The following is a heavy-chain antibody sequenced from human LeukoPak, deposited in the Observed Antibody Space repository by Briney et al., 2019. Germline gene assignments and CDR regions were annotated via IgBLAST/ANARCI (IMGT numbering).Heavy chain of an antibody. Sequence: SETLPLTCTVSGGSISSYYWSWIRQPPGKGLEWIGYIYYSGSTNYNPSLKSRVTISVDTSKNQFSLKLSSVTAADTAVYYCARLVRRISDYFDYWGQGTLVTVSS. CDR3: ARLVRRISDYFDY. CDR1: GGSISSYY. V-gene: IGHV4-59*08. CDR2: IYYSGST. D-gene: IGHD2/OR15-2a*01. J-gene: IGHJ4*02.